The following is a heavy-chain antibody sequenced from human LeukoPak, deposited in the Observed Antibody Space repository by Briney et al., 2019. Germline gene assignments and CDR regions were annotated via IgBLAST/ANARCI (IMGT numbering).Heavy chain of an antibody. V-gene: IGHV1-18*01. Sequence: ASVKVSCKASGYTFTSYGISWVRQAPGQGLEWMGWISAYNGNTNYAQKLQGRVTMTTDTSTSTAYMELRSLRSDDTAVYYCARGAYYYDSSGPFDYWGQGTLVTVSS. CDR1: GYTFTSYG. CDR3: ARGAYYYDSSGPFDY. D-gene: IGHD3-22*01. CDR2: ISAYNGNT. J-gene: IGHJ4*02.